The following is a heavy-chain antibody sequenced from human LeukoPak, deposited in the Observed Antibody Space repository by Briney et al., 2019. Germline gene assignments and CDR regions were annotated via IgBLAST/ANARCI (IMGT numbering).Heavy chain of an antibody. D-gene: IGHD3-10*01. CDR1: GDSITSGGYY. J-gene: IGHJ4*02. CDR2: IYYIGTT. CDR3: AGDPYGSGTADY. Sequence: SETLSLTCTVSGDSITSGGYYWTWIRQHPGKGLEWIGYIYYIGTTYYNASLKSRVTISLDTSKNQFSLKLSSVTAADTAVYYCAGDPYGSGTADYWGQGTLVTVSS. V-gene: IGHV4-31*03.